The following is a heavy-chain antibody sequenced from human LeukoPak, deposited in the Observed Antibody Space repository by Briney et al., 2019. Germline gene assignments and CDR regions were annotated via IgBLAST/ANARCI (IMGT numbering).Heavy chain of an antibody. J-gene: IGHJ5*02. Sequence: PSETLSLTCAVYGGSFSGYYWSWIRQPAGKGLEWIGRIYTSGSTNYNPSLKSRVTMSVDTSKNQFSLKLSSVTAADTAVYYCAGSYPLMYNWFDPWGQGTLVTVSS. CDR3: AGSYPLMYNWFDP. CDR1: GGSFSGYY. D-gene: IGHD3-16*02. CDR2: IYTSGST. V-gene: IGHV4-59*10.